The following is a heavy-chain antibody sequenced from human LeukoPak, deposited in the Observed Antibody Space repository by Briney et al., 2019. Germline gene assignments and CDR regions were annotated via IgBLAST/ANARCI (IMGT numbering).Heavy chain of an antibody. J-gene: IGHJ4*02. D-gene: IGHD6-13*01. CDR2: IIPIFGTA. Sequence: SVKVPCKASGGTFSSYAISWVRQAPGQGLEWTGGIIPIFGTANYAQKFQGRVTITADKSTSTAYMELSSLRSEDTAVYYCARHIAAAGYFDYWGQGTLVTVSS. V-gene: IGHV1-69*06. CDR1: GGTFSSYA. CDR3: ARHIAAAGYFDY.